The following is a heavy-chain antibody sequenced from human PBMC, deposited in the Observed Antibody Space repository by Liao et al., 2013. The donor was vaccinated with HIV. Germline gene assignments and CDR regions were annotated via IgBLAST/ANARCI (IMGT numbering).Heavy chain of an antibody. CDR2: IYTSGST. V-gene: IGHV4-59*10. D-gene: IGHD3-3*01. Sequence: QVQLQQWGAGLLKPSETLSLTCAVYGGSFSGYYWSWIRQPPGKGLEWIGRIYTSGSTNYNPSLKSRVTISVDTSKNQFSLKLSSVTAADTAVYYCARDGRGYYDFWSGRHSYNWFDPWGQGTLVTVSS. CDR1: GGSFSGYY. CDR3: ARDGRGYYDFWSGRHSYNWFDP. J-gene: IGHJ5*02.